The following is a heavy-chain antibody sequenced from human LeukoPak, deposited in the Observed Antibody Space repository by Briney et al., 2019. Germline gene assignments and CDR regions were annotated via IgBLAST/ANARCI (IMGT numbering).Heavy chain of an antibody. Sequence: SVKVSCKASGGTFSSYAISWVRQAPGQGLEWMGRIIPILGIANYAQKFQGRVTITADKSTSTAYMELSSLRSEDTAVYYCARDLGDYSSYYYGMDVWGQGTTVTVSS. CDR1: GGTFSSYA. CDR3: ARDLGDYSSYYYGMDV. CDR2: IIPILGIA. V-gene: IGHV1-69*04. D-gene: IGHD4-17*01. J-gene: IGHJ6*02.